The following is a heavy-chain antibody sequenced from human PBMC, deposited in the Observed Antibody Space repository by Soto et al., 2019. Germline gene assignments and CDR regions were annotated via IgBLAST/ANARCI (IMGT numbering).Heavy chain of an antibody. Sequence: SGPTLVNPTQTLTLTCTFSGFSLSSYGMCVSWIRQPPGKALEWLARIDWDDAKFYSTSLRSRLTISRDTSKNQVVLTMTNMDHEDTATYYCARIHRYGCRGVDFDYWGRGTLVTVSS. V-gene: IGHV2-70*17. CDR2: IDWDDAK. CDR1: GFSLSSYGMC. D-gene: IGHD2-15*01. CDR3: ARIHRYGCRGVDFDY. J-gene: IGHJ4*02.